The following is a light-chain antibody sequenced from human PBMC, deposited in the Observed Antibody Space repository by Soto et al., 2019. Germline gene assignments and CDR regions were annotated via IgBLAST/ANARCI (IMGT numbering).Light chain of an antibody. CDR3: QQYNNWPFT. V-gene: IGKV3-15*01. J-gene: IGKJ5*01. CDR1: QSVSLS. CDR2: GAS. Sequence: EIVLTPSPATLSLSPGGRATLSCRASQSVSLSLAWYQQKNGQAPRLLIYGASTRDTGIPARFSGSGSGTEFTLTISRLQSEDFSVYYCQQYNNWPFTFGQGTRLEIK.